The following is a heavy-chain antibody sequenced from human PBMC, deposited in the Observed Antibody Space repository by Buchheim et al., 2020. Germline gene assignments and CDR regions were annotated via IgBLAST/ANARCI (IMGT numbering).Heavy chain of an antibody. CDR1: GYTFTSYY. Sequence: QVQLVQSGAEVKKPGASVKVSCKASGYTFTSYYMHWVRQAPEQGLEWMGIINPIGESTNYAQKFQGRVTMTRDTSTRTVYMELSSLRSEDTAVYYCSRGFTYCSGGSCYGWFDPWGQGTL. CDR3: SRGFTYCSGGSCYGWFDP. D-gene: IGHD2-15*01. J-gene: IGHJ5*02. CDR2: INPIGEST. V-gene: IGHV1-46*03.